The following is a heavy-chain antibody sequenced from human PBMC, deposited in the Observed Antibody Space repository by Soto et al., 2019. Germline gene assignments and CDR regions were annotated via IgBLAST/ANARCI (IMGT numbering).Heavy chain of an antibody. CDR3: AKDMSHDYYDSSGRDY. J-gene: IGHJ4*02. Sequence: RRLSCAASGFTFDDYAMHWVRQAPGKGLEWVSGISWNSGSIGYADSVKGRFTISRDNAKNSLYLQMNSLRAEDTALYYCAKDMSHDYYDSSGRDYWGQGTLVTVSS. CDR1: GFTFDDYA. CDR2: ISWNSGSI. V-gene: IGHV3-9*01. D-gene: IGHD3-22*01.